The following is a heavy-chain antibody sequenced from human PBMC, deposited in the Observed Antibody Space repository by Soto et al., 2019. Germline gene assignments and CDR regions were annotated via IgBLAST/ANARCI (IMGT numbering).Heavy chain of an antibody. J-gene: IGHJ4*02. Sequence: GGSLRLSCSASGLTFDSYSMHWVRQAPGKGLEFVSGISANGDTTHYPESVKGRSTISRDNYRNTLYLQMSRLIHEDTAIYYSLKGCSTTVTEFDCWGQGTLVTVSS. D-gene: IGHD4-4*01. CDR2: ISANGDTT. CDR1: GLTFDSYS. V-gene: IGHV3-64D*06. CDR3: LKGCSTTVTEFDC.